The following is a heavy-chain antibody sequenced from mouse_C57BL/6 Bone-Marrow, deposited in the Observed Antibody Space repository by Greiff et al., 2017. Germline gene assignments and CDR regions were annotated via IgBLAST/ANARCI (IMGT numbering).Heavy chain of an antibody. CDR3: ARHEWLLWYCDV. D-gene: IGHD2-3*01. CDR2: ISSGGSYT. Sequence: EVHLVESGGDLVKPGGSLKLSCAASGFTFSSYGMSWVRQTPDKRLEWVATISSGGSYTYYPDSVKGRFTISRDKAKNTLYLQLSSLKSEDTAMYYCARHEWLLWYCDVWGTGTTVTVSS. J-gene: IGHJ1*03. CDR1: GFTFSSYG. V-gene: IGHV5-6*01.